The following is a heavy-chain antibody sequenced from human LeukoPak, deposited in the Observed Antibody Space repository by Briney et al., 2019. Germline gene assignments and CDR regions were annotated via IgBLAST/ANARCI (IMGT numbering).Heavy chain of an antibody. Sequence: GGSLRLSCVASGFLFNKYSMNWVRQAPGKGLEWLSGIRAVDSGTLYTDSLKGRSTISRDNARNSLYLQVNSLTVEDTAVYYCASFPPYYYDSSGLDYWGQGTLVTVSS. J-gene: IGHJ4*02. V-gene: IGHV3-48*01. CDR3: ASFPPYYYDSSGLDY. CDR2: IRAVDSGT. D-gene: IGHD3-22*01. CDR1: GFLFNKYS.